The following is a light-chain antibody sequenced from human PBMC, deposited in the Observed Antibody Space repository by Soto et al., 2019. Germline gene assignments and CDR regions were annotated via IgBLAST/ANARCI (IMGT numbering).Light chain of an antibody. V-gene: IGLV1-47*01. J-gene: IGLJ2*01. Sequence: QSVLTQQPSASVTPGQRVTISCSGSSSTIGSNYVYWYQQLTGTVPQLLIYRNSERPSGVPDRFSGSTSGTATSLAISGLRYDDEADYYCAAWYDSLSGVVFGGGTKLTVL. CDR1: SSTIGSNY. CDR3: AAWYDSLSGVV. CDR2: RNS.